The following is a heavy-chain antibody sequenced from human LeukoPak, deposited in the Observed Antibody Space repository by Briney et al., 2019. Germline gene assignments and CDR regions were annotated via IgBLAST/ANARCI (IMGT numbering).Heavy chain of an antibody. Sequence: PGGSLRLSCETSGFTFSSYGMHWVRQAPGKGLQWVAVISFDGTNTVYLDSVKGRFTISRDNSKNTLYLQMNSLTSEDTATYYCAKEKGWELLRSYIDSWGQGTLVTVYS. J-gene: IGHJ4*02. CDR2: ISFDGTNT. CDR3: AKEKGWELLRSYIDS. D-gene: IGHD1-26*01. V-gene: IGHV3-30*18. CDR1: GFTFSSYG.